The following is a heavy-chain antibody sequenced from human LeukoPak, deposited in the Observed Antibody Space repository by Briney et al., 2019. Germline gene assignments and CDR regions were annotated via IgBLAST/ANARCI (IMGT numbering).Heavy chain of an antibody. D-gene: IGHD1-26*01. Sequence: SQTLSLTCAISGDSVSSNSAAWNWIRQSPSRGLEWLGRTYYRSKWYNDYAVSVKSRITINPGTSKNQFSLKLSSVTAADTAVYYCARQRERRAYYFDYWGQGTLVTVSS. J-gene: IGHJ4*02. CDR3: ARQRERRAYYFDY. CDR1: GDSVSSNSAA. CDR2: TYYRSKWYN. V-gene: IGHV6-1*01.